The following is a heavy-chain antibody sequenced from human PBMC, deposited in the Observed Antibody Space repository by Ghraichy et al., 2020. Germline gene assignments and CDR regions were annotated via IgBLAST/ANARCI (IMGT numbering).Heavy chain of an antibody. Sequence: GGSLRLSCAASGFTFSSYAMHWVRQAPGKGLEWVAVISYDGSNKYYADSVKGRFTISRDNSKNTLYLQMNSLRAEDTAVYYCAREKTGTWFDPWGQGTLVTVSS. CDR3: AREKTGTWFDP. V-gene: IGHV3-30-3*01. J-gene: IGHJ5*02. D-gene: IGHD1-7*01. CDR1: GFTFSSYA. CDR2: ISYDGSNK.